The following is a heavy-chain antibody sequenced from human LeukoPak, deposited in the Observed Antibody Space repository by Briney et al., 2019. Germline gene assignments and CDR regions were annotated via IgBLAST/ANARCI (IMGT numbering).Heavy chain of an antibody. CDR2: INHSGST. D-gene: IGHD3-22*01. Sequence: TSETLSLTCAVYGGSFSGYYWSWIRQPPGKGLEWIGEINHSGSTNYNPSLKSRVTISVDTSENQSSLKLSSVTAADTAVYYCARRRRRDYYDSSGYIFDYWGQGTLVTVSS. J-gene: IGHJ4*02. CDR3: ARRRRRDYYDSSGYIFDY. CDR1: GGSFSGYY. V-gene: IGHV4-34*01.